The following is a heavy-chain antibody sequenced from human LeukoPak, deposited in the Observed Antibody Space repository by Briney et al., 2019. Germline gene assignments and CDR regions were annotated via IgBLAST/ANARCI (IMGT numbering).Heavy chain of an antibody. Sequence: GGSLRLSCAASGFTFSSYWMNWVRQAPGKGLVWVSRIASDGSSTTYADSVKGRFSISRDNAKNTLYLQMNSLRVEDTAVYYCARGRPHGNDYRGQGTLVTV. CDR2: IASDGSST. CDR1: GFTFSSYW. CDR3: ARGRPHGNDY. D-gene: IGHD4-23*01. V-gene: IGHV3-74*01. J-gene: IGHJ4*02.